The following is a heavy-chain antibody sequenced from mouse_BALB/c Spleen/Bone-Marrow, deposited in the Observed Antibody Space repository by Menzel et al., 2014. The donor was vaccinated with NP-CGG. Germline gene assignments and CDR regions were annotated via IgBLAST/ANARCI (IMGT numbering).Heavy chain of an antibody. D-gene: IGHD1-1*01. CDR3: ARNYYDSSFYFDY. V-gene: IGHV2-6-7*01. J-gene: IGHJ2*01. Sequence: VKLVESGPGLVAPSQSLSITCTVSGFSLTDYGVNSVRQPPGKGLEWLGMIWGDGRTDYNSALKSRLSISKDNSKSQVFLKMNSLQTDDTARYYCARNYYDSSFYFDYWGQGTTLTVSS. CDR1: GFSLTDYG. CDR2: IWGDGRT.